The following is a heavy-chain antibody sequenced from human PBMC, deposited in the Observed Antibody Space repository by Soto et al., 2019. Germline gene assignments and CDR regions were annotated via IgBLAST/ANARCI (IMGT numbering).Heavy chain of an antibody. J-gene: IGHJ6*02. CDR1: GGTFSSYA. Sequence: ASVKVSCKASGGTFSSYAISWVRQAPGQGLEWMGGIIPIFGTANYAQKFQGRVTITADESTSTAYMELGSLRSEDTAVYYCARDLWEVGSHTGMDVWGQGTTVTVSS. CDR3: ARDLWEVGSHTGMDV. V-gene: IGHV1-69*13. D-gene: IGHD1-26*01. CDR2: IIPIFGTA.